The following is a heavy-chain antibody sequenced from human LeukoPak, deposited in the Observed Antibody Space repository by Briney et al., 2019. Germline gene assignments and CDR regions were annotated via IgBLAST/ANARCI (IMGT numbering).Heavy chain of an antibody. CDR1: GFTFSSSA. Sequence: GGSLRLSCAASGFTFSSSAMSWVRQAPGKGLYWVSAISGSGTGTYYADSVKGRFTSSRDNSKNTLYLQMNSLRAEDTAVYYCAKEGGTGTRFDYWGQGTLVTVSS. CDR2: ISGSGTGT. J-gene: IGHJ4*02. V-gene: IGHV3-23*01. CDR3: AKEGGTGTRFDY. D-gene: IGHD1-7*01.